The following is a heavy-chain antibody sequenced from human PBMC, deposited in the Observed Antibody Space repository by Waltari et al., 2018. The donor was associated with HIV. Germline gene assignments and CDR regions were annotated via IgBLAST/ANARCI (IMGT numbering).Heavy chain of an antibody. Sequence: EVQLVESGGGLVQPGGSLRLSCAASGFTFSSYSMNWVRQAPGKGLEWVSYISSSSSTIYYADSVKGRFTISRDNAKNSLYLQMNSLRAEDTAVYYCARDLLAARPRWFDPWGQGTLVTVSS. CDR2: ISSSSSTI. CDR3: ARDLLAARPRWFDP. CDR1: GFTFSSYS. J-gene: IGHJ5*02. D-gene: IGHD6-6*01. V-gene: IGHV3-48*04.